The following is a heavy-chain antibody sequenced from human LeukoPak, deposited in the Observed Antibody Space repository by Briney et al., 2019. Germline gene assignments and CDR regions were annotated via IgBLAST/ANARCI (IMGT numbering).Heavy chain of an antibody. CDR2: IYHSGST. J-gene: IGHJ6*02. D-gene: IGHD4-17*01. CDR1: GGSISSGGYY. V-gene: IGHV4-30-2*01. CDR3: ARDREGVTKIKAYYYSGMDV. Sequence: PSETLSLTCTVSGGSISSGGYYWSWIRQPPGKGLEWIGYIYHSGSTYYNPSLKSRVTISVDRSKNQFSLKLSSVTAADTAVYYCARDREGVTKIKAYYYSGMDVWGQGTTVTVSS.